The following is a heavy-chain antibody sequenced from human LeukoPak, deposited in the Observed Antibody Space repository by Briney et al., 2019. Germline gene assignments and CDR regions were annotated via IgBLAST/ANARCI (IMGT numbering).Heavy chain of an antibody. D-gene: IGHD6-13*01. CDR2: INHSGST. J-gene: IGHJ4*02. CDR3: ARGSVAAAGTGTFDY. Sequence: SETLSLTCAVYGGSFSGYYWSWTRQPPGKGLEWIGEINHSGSTNYNPSLKSRVTISVDTSKNRFSLKLSSVTAADTAVYYCARGSVAAAGTGTFDYWGQGTLVTVSS. CDR1: GGSFSGYY. V-gene: IGHV4-34*01.